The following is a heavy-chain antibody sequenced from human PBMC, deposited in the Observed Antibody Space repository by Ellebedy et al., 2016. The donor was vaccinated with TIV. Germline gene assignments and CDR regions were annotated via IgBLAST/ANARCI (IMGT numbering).Heavy chain of an antibody. CDR2: ISGGCGST. Sequence: GESLKISXAASGFTFNSYAMSWVRQAPGKGLEWVSIISGGCGSTYYADSVKGRFTISRDNSKNTLYLQMNSLRAEDTAVYYCAKDRGLNYYGSGSTYAMDVWGQGTTVTVSS. CDR1: GFTFNSYA. CDR3: AKDRGLNYYGSGSTYAMDV. D-gene: IGHD3-10*01. J-gene: IGHJ6*02. V-gene: IGHV3-23*01.